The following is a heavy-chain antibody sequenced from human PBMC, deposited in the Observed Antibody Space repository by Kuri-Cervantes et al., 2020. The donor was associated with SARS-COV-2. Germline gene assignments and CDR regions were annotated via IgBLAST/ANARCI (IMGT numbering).Heavy chain of an antibody. Sequence: GSLRPSCAVYGGSFRGYYWSWIRQPPGKGLEWIGEINHSGSTNYNPSLKSRVTISVDTSKNQFSLKLSSVTAADTAVYYCARAGVRVLIDLYSNPGFDYWGQGTLVTVSS. J-gene: IGHJ4*02. CDR1: GGSFRGYY. CDR2: INHSGST. CDR3: ARAGVRVLIDLYSNPGFDY. D-gene: IGHD4-11*01. V-gene: IGHV4-34*01.